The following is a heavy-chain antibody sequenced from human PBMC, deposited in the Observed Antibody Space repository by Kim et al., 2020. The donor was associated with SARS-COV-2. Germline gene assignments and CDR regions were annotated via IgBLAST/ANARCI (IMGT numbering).Heavy chain of an antibody. Sequence: TNKAQKLQGRVTMTTDTSTSTAYMELRSLRSDDTAVYYCARVKQPYGMDVWGQGTTVTVSS. V-gene: IGHV1-18*01. CDR2: T. J-gene: IGHJ6*02. CDR3: ARVKQPYGMDV. D-gene: IGHD6-13*01.